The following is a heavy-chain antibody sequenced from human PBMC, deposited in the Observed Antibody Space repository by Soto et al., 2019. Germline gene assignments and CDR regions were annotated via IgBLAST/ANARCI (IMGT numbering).Heavy chain of an antibody. V-gene: IGHV3-74*01. D-gene: IGHD3-10*01. CDR1: GFTFDDYS. CDR3: ARWFTYGNFDYFDY. Sequence: GGSLSLSCAASGFTFDDYSMHWVRQAPGKGLVWVSRINADGSNTGYADSVKGRFTISRDNAKNMLYLQVSGLRAEDTAVYYCARWFTYGNFDYFDYWGQGTQVTVSS. J-gene: IGHJ4*02. CDR2: INADGSNT.